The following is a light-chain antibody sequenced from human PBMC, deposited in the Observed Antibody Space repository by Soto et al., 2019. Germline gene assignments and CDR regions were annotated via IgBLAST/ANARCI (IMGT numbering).Light chain of an antibody. J-gene: IGLJ2*01. CDR1: SSDAGGNKF. V-gene: IGLV2-8*01. Sequence: QSALTQPPSASGSLGQSVTISCIGSSSDAGGNKFVSWYQQHPDKAPKLIIYAGTRRPAGVPDRFSASQSGNTASLTVSGLQADDEADYFCSSNAGSDNVLFGGGTKVTVL. CDR3: SSNAGSDNVL. CDR2: AGT.